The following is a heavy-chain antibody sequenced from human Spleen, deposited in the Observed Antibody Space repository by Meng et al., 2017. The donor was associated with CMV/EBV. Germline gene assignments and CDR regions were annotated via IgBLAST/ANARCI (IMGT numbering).Heavy chain of an antibody. CDR3: ARASGRHYDY. V-gene: IGHV1-2*02. CDR2: INPNSGDT. J-gene: IGHJ4*02. CDR1: GYPFTGYY. Sequence: VSCKTSGYPFTGYYMQWVRQAPGQGLEWMAYINPNSGDTNYAQKFQGRVTMTRDTSISTVYVEVSRLRSDDTAIYFCARASGRHYDYWGQGTLVTVSS. D-gene: IGHD3-10*01.